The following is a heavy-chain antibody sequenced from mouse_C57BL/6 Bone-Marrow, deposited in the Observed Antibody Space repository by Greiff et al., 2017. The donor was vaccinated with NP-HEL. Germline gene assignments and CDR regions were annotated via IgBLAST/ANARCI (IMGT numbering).Heavy chain of an antibody. CDR3: ASQSLNYYGSSYWYFDV. CDR1: GFSLTSYG. D-gene: IGHD1-1*01. Sequence: VQLQQSGPGLVQPSQSLSITCTVSGFSLTSYGVHWVRQSPGKGLEWLGGIWSGGSTDYNEAFISRLSISKDNSKSQVFFKMNSLQADDTSIYYCASQSLNYYGSSYWYFDVWGTGTTVTVSS. CDR2: IWSGGST. J-gene: IGHJ1*03. V-gene: IGHV2-2*01.